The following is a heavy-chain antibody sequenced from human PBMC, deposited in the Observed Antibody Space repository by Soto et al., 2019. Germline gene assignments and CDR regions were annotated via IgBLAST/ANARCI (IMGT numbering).Heavy chain of an antibody. J-gene: IGHJ4*02. V-gene: IGHV1-18*01. CDR1: GYTFTSYG. Sequence: QVQLVQSGAEVKKPGASVKVSCKASGYTFTSYGISWVRQAPGQGLEWMGWISAYNGNTNYAQKLQGRVTMTTDASTSTTDIELRSLRSDDTAVYYCARDLGQRDSLGMDFDYWGQGTLVTVSS. D-gene: IGHD1-26*01. CDR3: ARDLGQRDSLGMDFDY. CDR2: ISAYNGNT.